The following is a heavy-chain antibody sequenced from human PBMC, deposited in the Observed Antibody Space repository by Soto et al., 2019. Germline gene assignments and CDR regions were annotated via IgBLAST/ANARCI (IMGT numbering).Heavy chain of an antibody. J-gene: IGHJ4*02. CDR1: GFTFSSYS. D-gene: IGHD6-19*01. CDR3: AKDSATLAVAGTRSDY. V-gene: IGHV3-21*01. Sequence: EVQLVESGGGLVKPGGSLRLSCAASGFTFSSYSMNWVRQAPGKGLDWVSSISSSSSYIYYADSVKGRFTISRDNAKNSLYLQMNSLRVEDTGVYFCAKDSATLAVAGTRSDYWGQGTLVTVSS. CDR2: ISSSSSYI.